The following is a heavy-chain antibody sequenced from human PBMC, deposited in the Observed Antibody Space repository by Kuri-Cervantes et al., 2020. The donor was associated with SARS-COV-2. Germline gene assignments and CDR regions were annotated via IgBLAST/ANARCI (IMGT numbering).Heavy chain of an antibody. Sequence: GGPLRLSCAASGFTFGIYNMNWVRQAPGRGLEWVAYISSTASIKHYGDSVKGRFTISRDNAKNLLYLQMNSLRAEDTAVYYCAREDFYYLDVWGKGTTVTVSS. CDR3: AREDFYYLDV. CDR1: GFTFGIYN. J-gene: IGHJ6*03. V-gene: IGHV3-48*01. CDR2: ISSTASIK.